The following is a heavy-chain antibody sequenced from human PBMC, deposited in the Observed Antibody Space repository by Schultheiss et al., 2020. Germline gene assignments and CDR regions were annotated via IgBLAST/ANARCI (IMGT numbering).Heavy chain of an antibody. CDR3: AREGSGIVGATEGYYGMDV. V-gene: IGHV3-30-3*01. J-gene: IGHJ6*02. CDR1: GFTFSSYA. CDR2: ISYDGSNK. Sequence: GGSLRLSCAASGFTFSSYAMHWVRQAPGKGLEWVAVISYDGSNKYYADSVKGRFTISRDNSKNTLYLQMNSLRAEDTAVYYCAREGSGIVGATEGYYGMDVWGQGTTVTVSS. D-gene: IGHD1-26*01.